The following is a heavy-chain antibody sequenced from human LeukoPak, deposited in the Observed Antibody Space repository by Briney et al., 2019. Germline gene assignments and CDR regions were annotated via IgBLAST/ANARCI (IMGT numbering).Heavy chain of an antibody. CDR2: ISTYNGNT. D-gene: IGHD5-12*01. J-gene: IGHJ4*02. CDR3: ATFSYGGSEEDFDY. Sequence: GASVKVSCKASGYTFTSSGISWVRQAPGQGLEWMGWISTYNGNTNSAQKFQGRVTMTTDTSTSTAYMDLRSLRSDDTAVYYCATFSYGGSEEDFDYWGQATLVTVSS. CDR1: GYTFTSSG. V-gene: IGHV1-18*01.